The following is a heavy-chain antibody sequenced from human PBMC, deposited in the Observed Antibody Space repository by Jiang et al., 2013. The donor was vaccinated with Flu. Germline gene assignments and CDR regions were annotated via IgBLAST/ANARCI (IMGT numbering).Heavy chain of an antibody. CDR3: ARGATGRYYYYYYGMDV. CDR1: GGSFSGYY. CDR2: INHSGST. D-gene: IGHD4-17*01. J-gene: IGHJ6*02. V-gene: IGHV4-34*01. Sequence: KPSETLSLTCAVYGGSFSGYYWSWIRQPPGKGLEWIGEINHSGSTNYNPSLKSRVTISVDTSKNQFSLKLSSVTAADTAVYYCARGATGRYYYYYYGMDVWGQGTTVTVSS.